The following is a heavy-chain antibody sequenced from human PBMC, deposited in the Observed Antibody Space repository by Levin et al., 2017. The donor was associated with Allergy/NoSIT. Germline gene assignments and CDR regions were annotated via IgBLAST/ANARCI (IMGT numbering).Heavy chain of an antibody. CDR2: IYIGGST. Sequence: LSLTCAASGFRVSNNYMSWVRQAPGKGLEWVSVIYIGGSTYYADSVKGRFTISRDNSKNTLFLQMNSLRAEDTAVYYCARGGGGSSSRQSWGQGTLVTVSS. CDR3: ARGGGGSSSRQS. CDR1: GFRVSNNY. J-gene: IGHJ4*02. D-gene: IGHD6-6*01. V-gene: IGHV3-53*01.